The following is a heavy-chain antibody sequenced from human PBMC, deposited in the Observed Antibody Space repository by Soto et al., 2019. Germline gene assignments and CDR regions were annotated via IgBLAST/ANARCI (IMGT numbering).Heavy chain of an antibody. V-gene: IGHV3-21*01. CDR2: ISSSSSYI. CDR1: GFTFSSYS. Sequence: EVQLVESGGGLVKPGGSLRLSCAASGFTFSSYSMNWVRQAPGKGLEWVSSISSSSSYIYYADSVKGRFTISRDNAKNSLYLQMNSLRAEDTAAYYCAREALEMATIPGYWGQGTLVTVSS. CDR3: AREALEMATIPGY. D-gene: IGHD5-12*01. J-gene: IGHJ4*02.